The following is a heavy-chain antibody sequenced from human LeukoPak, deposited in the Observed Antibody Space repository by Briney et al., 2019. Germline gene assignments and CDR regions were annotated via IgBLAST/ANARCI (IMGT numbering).Heavy chain of an antibody. Sequence: ASVPVSCKASGYTFIDYYIQWVRQAPGQGVEWMGTINPRGGSTRHAQRFQGRVTMTRDTSTSTLYMELSSLTSEDTAVYYCARKFGGSGYYFDYWGQGTLVTVSS. D-gene: IGHD2-15*01. V-gene: IGHV1-46*01. CDR1: GYTFIDYY. CDR2: INPRGGST. J-gene: IGHJ4*02. CDR3: ARKFGGSGYYFDY.